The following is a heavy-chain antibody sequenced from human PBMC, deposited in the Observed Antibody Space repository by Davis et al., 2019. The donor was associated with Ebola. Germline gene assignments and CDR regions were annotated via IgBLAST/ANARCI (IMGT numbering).Heavy chain of an antibody. Sequence: PGGSLRLSCSASGFTFNNYAMHWVRQAPGRGLDFVSGINDNGGTTHYADSVKGRFIISRDDSRSTVYLQMSSLTVEDTARYYCVKDRRGSYAFDIWGQGTMVTVSS. J-gene: IGHJ3*02. CDR3: VKDRRGSYAFDI. CDR2: INDNGGTT. CDR1: GFTFNNYA. D-gene: IGHD1-26*01. V-gene: IGHV3-64D*06.